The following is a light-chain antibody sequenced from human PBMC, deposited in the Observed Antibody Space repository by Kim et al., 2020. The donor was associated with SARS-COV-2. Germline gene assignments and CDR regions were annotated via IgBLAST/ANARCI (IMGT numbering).Light chain of an antibody. CDR2: ATS. CDR3: QQCQTTPLT. Sequence: LAPRLLLYATSSRANGVPDRFSGSGSETEFSLTISGLEPEDFAVYYCQQCQTTPLTFGGGTKGDIK. V-gene: IGKV3D-20*01. J-gene: IGKJ4*01.